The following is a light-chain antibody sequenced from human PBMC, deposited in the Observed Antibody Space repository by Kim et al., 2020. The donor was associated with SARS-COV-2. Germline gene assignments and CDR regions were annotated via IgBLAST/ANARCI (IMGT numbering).Light chain of an antibody. J-gene: IGKJ2*01. CDR2: QAS. CDR1: QSVDTW. CDR3: QHYIRFPYT. Sequence: SASVGDRVTITCRASQSVDTWLAWYQQKPGKAPNLLIYQASSLQIGVLSRFSGSGSGAEFTLTISSLQPEDFATYYCQHYIRFPYTFGQGTKLEI. V-gene: IGKV1-5*03.